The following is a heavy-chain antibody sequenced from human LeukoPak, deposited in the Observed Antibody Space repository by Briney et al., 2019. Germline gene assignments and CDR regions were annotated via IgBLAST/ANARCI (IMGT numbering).Heavy chain of an antibody. J-gene: IGHJ4*02. CDR3: AREGGNSSSWYHY. V-gene: IGHV4-59*12. CDR2: IYYSGST. Sequence: PSETLSLTCTVSGGSISSSYWSWLRQPPGKGLEWIGYIYYSGSTNYNPSLKSRVTISVDTSKNQFSLKLSSVTAADTAVYYCAREGGNSSSWYHYWRRGTLVTVSS. CDR1: GGSISSSY. D-gene: IGHD6-13*01.